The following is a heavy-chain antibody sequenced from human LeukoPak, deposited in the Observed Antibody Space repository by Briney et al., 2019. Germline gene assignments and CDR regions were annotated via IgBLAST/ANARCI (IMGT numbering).Heavy chain of an antibody. J-gene: IGHJ4*02. CDR3: AKDHIGGAGLRKFDS. Sequence: GGSLRLSCAASGFTVSSNYMSWVRQAPGKGLEWVSVIYSGGSTYYVDSVKGRFTISRDNSRNTLYLQMNSLTAEDTAIYYCAKDHIGGAGLRKFDSWGQGTLVTVSS. CDR2: IYSGGST. CDR1: GFTVSSNY. V-gene: IGHV3-53*01. D-gene: IGHD6-13*01.